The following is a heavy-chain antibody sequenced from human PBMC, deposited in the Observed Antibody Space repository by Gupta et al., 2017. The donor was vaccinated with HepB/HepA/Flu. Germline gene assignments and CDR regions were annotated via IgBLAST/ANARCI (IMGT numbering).Heavy chain of an antibody. Sequence: QVQLQQWGAGLLKPSETLSLTCAVYGGSFSGYYWSWIRQPPGKGLEWSGEINHSGSTNYNPSLKSRVTISVDTSKNQFSLKLISVTAADTAVYYCARGSRPPGYYYYYYMDVWGKGTTVTVSS. CDR3: ARGSRPPGYYYYYYMDV. CDR2: INHSGST. CDR1: GGSFSGYY. J-gene: IGHJ6*03. V-gene: IGHV4-34*01.